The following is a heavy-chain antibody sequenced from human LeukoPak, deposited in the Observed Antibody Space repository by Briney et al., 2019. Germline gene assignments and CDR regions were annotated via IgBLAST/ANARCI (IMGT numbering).Heavy chain of an antibody. CDR3: AREGRPPASGHYYYYYYMDV. Sequence: ASVKVSCKASGYTFTSYDINWVRQATGQGLEWMGWMNPNSGNTGYAQKFQGRVTMTRNTSISTAYMELSSLRSEDTAVYYCAREGRPPASGHYYYYYYMDVWGKGTTVTVSS. J-gene: IGHJ6*03. D-gene: IGHD3-10*01. CDR1: GYTFTSYD. V-gene: IGHV1-8*01. CDR2: MNPNSGNT.